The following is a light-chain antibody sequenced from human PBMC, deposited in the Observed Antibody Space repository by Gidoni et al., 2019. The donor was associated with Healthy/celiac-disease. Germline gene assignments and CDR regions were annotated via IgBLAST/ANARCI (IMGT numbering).Light chain of an antibody. CDR1: QSVSSN. Sequence: ASQSVSSNLAWYQQKPGQAPRLLIYGASTRATGIPARFSGSGSGTEFTLTISSLQSEDFAVYYCQQYNNWLPGTFGQGTRLEIK. J-gene: IGKJ5*01. V-gene: IGKV3-15*01. CDR2: GAS. CDR3: QQYNNWLPGT.